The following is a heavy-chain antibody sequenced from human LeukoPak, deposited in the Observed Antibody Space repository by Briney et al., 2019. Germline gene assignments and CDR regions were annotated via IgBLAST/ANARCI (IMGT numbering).Heavy chain of an antibody. V-gene: IGHV3-74*01. CDR2: INSDGSST. J-gene: IGHJ4*02. CDR1: GFTFSSYW. CDR3: AKVGYGSSWRVDY. D-gene: IGHD6-13*01. Sequence: PGGSLRLSCAASGFTFSSYWMHWVRQAPGKGLVWVSRINSDGSSTSYADSVKGRFTISRDNAKNSLYLQMNSLRAEDTAVYYCAKVGYGSSWRVDYWGQGTLVTVSS.